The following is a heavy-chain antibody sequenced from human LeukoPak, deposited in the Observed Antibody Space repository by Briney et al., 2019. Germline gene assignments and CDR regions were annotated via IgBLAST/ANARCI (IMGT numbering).Heavy chain of an antibody. D-gene: IGHD5-24*01. Sequence: SETLSLTCTVSGASIVREYWSWVRQPPGTGLQWIGYVYETGSRNYNPSLERRVSISLDRSKNQFSLRLDSVTAAGTAMYYCAREHRGRDGYTLDYWGQGILVTVSS. CDR2: VYETGSR. CDR3: AREHRGRDGYTLDY. CDR1: GASIVREY. J-gene: IGHJ4*02. V-gene: IGHV4-59*12.